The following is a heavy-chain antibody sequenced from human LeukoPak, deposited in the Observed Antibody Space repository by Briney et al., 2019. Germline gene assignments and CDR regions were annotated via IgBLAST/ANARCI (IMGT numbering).Heavy chain of an antibody. D-gene: IGHD3-3*01. CDR2: ISDSGDST. CDR1: GFTFDDYT. J-gene: IGHJ4*02. V-gene: IGHV3-23*01. Sequence: GGSLRLSCAASGFTFDDYTMHWVRQAPGKGLEWVSGISDSGDSTCYADSVKGRFAVSRENSKNTLFLQMNSLRAEDTAVYYCAIKDFWSGPLYWGQGSVVTVSS. CDR3: AIKDFWSGPLY.